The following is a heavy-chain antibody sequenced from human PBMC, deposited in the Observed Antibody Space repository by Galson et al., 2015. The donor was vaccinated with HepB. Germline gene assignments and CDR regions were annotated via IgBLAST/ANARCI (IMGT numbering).Heavy chain of an antibody. CDR1: GGTFSSYT. CDR3: ARAEGVGATRSDY. D-gene: IGHD1-26*01. V-gene: IGHV1-69*02. CDR2: IIPILGIA. J-gene: IGHJ4*02. Sequence: SVKVSCKASGGTFSSYTISWVRQAPGQGLEWMGRIIPILGIANYAQKFQGRVTITADKSTSTAYMELSSLRSEDTAVYYCARAEGVGATRSDYWGQGTLVTVSS.